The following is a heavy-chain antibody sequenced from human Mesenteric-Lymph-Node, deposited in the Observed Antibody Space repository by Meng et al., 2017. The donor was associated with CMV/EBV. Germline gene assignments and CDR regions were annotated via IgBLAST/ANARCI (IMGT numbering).Heavy chain of an antibody. CDR1: SSSGHD. CDR3: ARAPGPLSAFMSPYNWFDP. V-gene: IGHV4-59*11. J-gene: IGHJ5*02. Sequence: SSSGHDWTWIRQPPGEGMEYIGNIYYNGETNYNPSLKSRVTISVDTSKNHFSLKLKSVTAADRAVYYCARAPGPLSAFMSPYNWFDPWGQGTLVTVSS. CDR2: IYYNGET. D-gene: IGHD3-3*02.